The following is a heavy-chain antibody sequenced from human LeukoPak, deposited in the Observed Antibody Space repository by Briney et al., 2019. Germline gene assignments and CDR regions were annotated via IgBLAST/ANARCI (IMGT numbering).Heavy chain of an antibody. CDR3: AREPLLDNYYSYMDV. Sequence: GGSLRLSCAASGFSFSSYSMNWVRQAPGKGLEWVSYISSSVGIKYYADSVKGRFTISRDNAKNSLYLQMNSLRPEDTALYYCAREPLLDNYYSYMDVWGKGTTVTVFS. CDR2: ISSSVGIK. D-gene: IGHD1-26*01. J-gene: IGHJ6*03. CDR1: GFSFSSYS. V-gene: IGHV3-48*04.